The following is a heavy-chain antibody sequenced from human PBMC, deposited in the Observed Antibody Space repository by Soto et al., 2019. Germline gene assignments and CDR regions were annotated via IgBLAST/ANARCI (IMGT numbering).Heavy chain of an antibody. CDR3: ARARGFVGRYPYPAFDI. Sequence: GSLRLSCAASGFTFSSYSMNWVRQAPGKGLEWVSSISSSSSYIYYADSVKGRFTISRDNAKNSLYLQMNSLRAEDTAVYYCARARGFVGRYPYPAFDIWGQGTMVTVSS. CDR2: ISSSSSYI. CDR1: GFTFSSYS. D-gene: IGHD3-3*01. V-gene: IGHV3-21*01. J-gene: IGHJ3*02.